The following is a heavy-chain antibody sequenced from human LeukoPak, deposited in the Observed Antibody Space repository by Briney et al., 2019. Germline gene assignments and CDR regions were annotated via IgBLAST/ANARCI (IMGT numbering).Heavy chain of an antibody. J-gene: IGHJ4*02. CDR1: GGSISSYY. Sequence: SETLSLTCTVSGGSISSYYWSWIRQPPGKGLEWIGYVSYSGSTNYNPSLKSRVTISVDTSKNQFSLKLSSVTAPDTAVYYCVRHSTQKYVADYWGQGTLVTVSS. D-gene: IGHD2-2*01. V-gene: IGHV4-59*08. CDR3: VRHSTQKYVADY. CDR2: VSYSGST.